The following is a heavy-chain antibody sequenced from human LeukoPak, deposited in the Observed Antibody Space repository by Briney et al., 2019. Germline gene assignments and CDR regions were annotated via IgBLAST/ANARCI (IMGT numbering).Heavy chain of an antibody. V-gene: IGHV4-4*07. D-gene: IGHD5-12*01. CDR3: ARINSGYDAAYYYYGMDV. Sequence: EPSETLSLTCTVSGGSISSYYWSWIRQPAGKGLEWIGRIYTSGSTNYNPSLKSRVTMSVDTSKNQFSLKLSSVTAADTAVYYCARINSGYDAAYYYYGMDVWGQGTTVTVSS. J-gene: IGHJ6*02. CDR1: GGSISSYY. CDR2: IYTSGST.